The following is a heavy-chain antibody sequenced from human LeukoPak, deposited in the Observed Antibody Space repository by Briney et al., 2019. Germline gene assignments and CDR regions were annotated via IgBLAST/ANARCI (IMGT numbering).Heavy chain of an antibody. J-gene: IGHJ4*02. CDR2: IRYDESKK. V-gene: IGHV3-30*02. D-gene: IGHD3-3*01. CDR3: AKDHFATPDYDFWSGYYIDY. CDR1: GFTFSNIG. Sequence: PGGSLRLSCAASGFTFSNIGMHWVCQAPGKGLEWVAFIRYDESKKYFADSVRGRFTISRDNSKNTMYLQMNSLRAEDTAVYYCAKDHFATPDYDFWSGYYIDYWGQGILVTVSS.